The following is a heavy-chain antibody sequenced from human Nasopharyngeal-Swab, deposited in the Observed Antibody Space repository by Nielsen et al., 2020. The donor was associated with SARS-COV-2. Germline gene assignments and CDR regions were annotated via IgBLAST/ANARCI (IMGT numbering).Heavy chain of an antibody. CDR3: ARGIAAAGTLDY. J-gene: IGHJ4*02. CDR1: GYTFTSYA. V-gene: IGHV1-3*01. CDR2: INAGNGNT. D-gene: IGHD6-13*01. Sequence: ASVKVSCKASGYTFTSYAMHWVRQAPGQRLEWMGWINAGNGNTKYSQKFQGRVTITRDTSASTAYMELSSLRPEDTAVYYCARGIAAAGTLDYWGQGTLVTVSS.